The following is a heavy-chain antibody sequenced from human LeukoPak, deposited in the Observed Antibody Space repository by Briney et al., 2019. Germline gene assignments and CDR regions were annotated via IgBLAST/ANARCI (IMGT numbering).Heavy chain of an antibody. CDR1: SGSISSTSYY. CDR2: MYYSGST. J-gene: IGHJ4*02. CDR3: AREMRSPRGGFDY. D-gene: IGHD3-10*01. V-gene: IGHV4-39*07. Sequence: SETLSLTCTVSSGSISSTSYYWGWIRQPPGMGLEWIGSMYYSGSTYYNPSLKSRVTISVDTSKSQFSLKLSSVTAADTAVYYCAREMRSPRGGFDYWDQGTLVTVSS.